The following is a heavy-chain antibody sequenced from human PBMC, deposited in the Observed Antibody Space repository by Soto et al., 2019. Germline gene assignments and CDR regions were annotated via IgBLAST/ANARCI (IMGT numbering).Heavy chain of an antibody. CDR3: ARHWYCSGGSCYSWLDP. D-gene: IGHD2-15*01. CDR1: GGSISSSSYY. Sequence: SETLSLTCTVSGGSISSSSYYWGWIRQPPGKGLEWIGSIYYSGSTYYNPSLKSRVTISVDTSKNQFSLKLSSVTAADTSVYYCARHWYCSGGSCYSWLDPWGQGTLVTVSS. J-gene: IGHJ5*02. V-gene: IGHV4-39*01. CDR2: IYYSGST.